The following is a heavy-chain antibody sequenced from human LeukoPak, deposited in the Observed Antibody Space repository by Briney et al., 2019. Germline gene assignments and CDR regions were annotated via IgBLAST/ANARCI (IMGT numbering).Heavy chain of an antibody. J-gene: IGHJ4*02. CDR2: IYYSGST. D-gene: IGHD3-10*01. CDR3: ARVTRDYYGSGSPSLCGY. Sequence: SETLSLTCTVSGGSISSSSYYWGWIRQPPGKGLEWIGSIYYSGSTYYNPSLKSRVTISVDTSKNQFSLKLSSVTAADTAVYYCARVTRDYYGSGSPSLCGYWGQGTLVTVSS. CDR1: GGSISSSSYY. V-gene: IGHV4-39*07.